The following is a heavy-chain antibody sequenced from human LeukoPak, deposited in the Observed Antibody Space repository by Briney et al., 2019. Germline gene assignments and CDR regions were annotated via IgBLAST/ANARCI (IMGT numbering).Heavy chain of an antibody. J-gene: IGHJ4*02. Sequence: GGSLRLSCAASGFSFSVYAMSWVRQAPGKGLEWASSISGSGGRTYYTNSVKGRFTISRENFKNTVYLEMNNLGAEDTALYYCAKGGQDFDFWRFDYWGQGNLVIVSS. D-gene: IGHD3-3*01. CDR2: ISGSGGRT. CDR3: AKGGQDFDFWRFDY. CDR1: GFSFSVYA. V-gene: IGHV3-23*01.